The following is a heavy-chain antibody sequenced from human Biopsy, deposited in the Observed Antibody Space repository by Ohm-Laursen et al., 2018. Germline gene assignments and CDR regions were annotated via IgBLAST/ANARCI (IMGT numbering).Heavy chain of an antibody. CDR3: AHGSGSYYKWDF. J-gene: IGHJ4*02. D-gene: IGHD3-10*01. Sequence: PGTLSLTCTLSGDSITRSYWSWIRQSPGKGLEWIGHVFDRGTTNYNPSVRNRVTMSEDTSKKHFSLKMTSVTAADTAIYYCAHGSGSYYKWDFWGRGILVTVSS. V-gene: IGHV4-59*08. CDR1: GDSITRSY. CDR2: VFDRGTT.